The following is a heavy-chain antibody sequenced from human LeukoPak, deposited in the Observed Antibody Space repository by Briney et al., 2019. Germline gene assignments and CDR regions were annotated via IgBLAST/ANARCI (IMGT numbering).Heavy chain of an antibody. J-gene: IGHJ6*03. D-gene: IGHD4-11*01. V-gene: IGHV3-11*01. Sequence: GGSLRLSCAASGFTFSDYYMSWIRQAPGKGLEWVSYISSSGSTIYYADSVKGRFTISRDNAKNSPYLQMNSLRAEDTAVYYCARDYHDYSNPDYMDVWGKGTTVTVSS. CDR1: GFTFSDYY. CDR3: ARDYHDYSNPDYMDV. CDR2: ISSSGSTI.